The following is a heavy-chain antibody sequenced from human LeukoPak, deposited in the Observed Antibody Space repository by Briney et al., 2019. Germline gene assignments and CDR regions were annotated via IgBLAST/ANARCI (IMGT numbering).Heavy chain of an antibody. CDR2: ISYDGSNK. J-gene: IGHJ6*02. V-gene: IGHV3-30-3*01. CDR3: ARDRDTYGMDV. CDR1: GFTFNNYN. Sequence: GGSLRLSCAASGFTFNNYNMNWVRQAPGKGLGWVAVISYDGSNKYYADSVKGRFTISRDNSKNTLCLQMNSLRAEDTAVYYCARDRDTYGMDVWGQGTTVTVSS. D-gene: IGHD2-21*01.